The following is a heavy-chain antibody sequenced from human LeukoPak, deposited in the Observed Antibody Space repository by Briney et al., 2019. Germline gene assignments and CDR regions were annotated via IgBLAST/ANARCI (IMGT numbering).Heavy chain of an antibody. CDR2: IKQDGSEK. CDR1: GFTFSSYW. V-gene: IGHV3-7*01. J-gene: IGHJ4*02. Sequence: GGSLRLSCAASGFTFSSYWMNWVRQAPGKGLEWVANIKQDGSEKYYVNSVKGRFTISRDNAKNSLYLQMNSLRVEDTAVYYCARDGAPDAHCSSASCAIRWGQGTLVTVSS. CDR3: ARDGAPDAHCSSASCAIR. D-gene: IGHD2-2*01.